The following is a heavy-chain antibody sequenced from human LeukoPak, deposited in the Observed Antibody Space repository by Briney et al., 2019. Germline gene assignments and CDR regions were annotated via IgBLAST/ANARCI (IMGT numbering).Heavy chain of an antibody. D-gene: IGHD3-22*01. CDR1: GYTFTSYG. CDR3: ARVVHRSYYYDSSGYPAPMDFDY. V-gene: IGHV1-18*01. Sequence: ASVKVSCKASGYTFTSYGISWVRQAPGQGLEWMGWISAYNGNINYAQKLQGRVTMTTDTSTSTAYMELRSLRSDDTAVYYCARVVHRSYYYDSSGYPAPMDFDYWGQGTLVTVSS. CDR2: ISAYNGNI. J-gene: IGHJ4*02.